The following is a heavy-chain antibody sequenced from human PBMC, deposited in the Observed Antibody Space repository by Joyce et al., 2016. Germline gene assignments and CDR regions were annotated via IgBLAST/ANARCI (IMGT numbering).Heavy chain of an antibody. Sequence: EVQLVESGGGLVQTGGSLRLSCEASGFTFSRYWLHWIRQGPGKGLVWVSRSKFDGTYTNYADFVRGRLTISRDNAKNTLYLQMNSLRVEDTAVYYCVRDGDAYNFDYWGQGTLVTVSS. D-gene: IGHD5-24*01. CDR1: GFTFSRYW. V-gene: IGHV3-74*01. J-gene: IGHJ4*02. CDR2: SKFDGTYT. CDR3: VRDGDAYNFDY.